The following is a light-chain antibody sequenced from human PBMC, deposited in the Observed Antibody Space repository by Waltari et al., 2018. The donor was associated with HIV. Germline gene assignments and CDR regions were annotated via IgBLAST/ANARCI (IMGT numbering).Light chain of an antibody. CDR3: GSYTSSSTLV. CDR1: SSDVGAYNF. CDR2: DVS. Sequence: QSALTQPASVSGSPGQSITISCTGTSSDVGAYNFVSWYQQHPGKAPKLMIYDVSSRPSGVSDRFSGSKSGNTASLTLSGLQAEDEADYYCGSYTSSSTLVFGGGTKLTVL. J-gene: IGLJ3*02. V-gene: IGLV2-14*03.